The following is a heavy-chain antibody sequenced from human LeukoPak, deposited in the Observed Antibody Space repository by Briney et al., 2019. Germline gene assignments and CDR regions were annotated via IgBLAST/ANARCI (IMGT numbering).Heavy chain of an antibody. J-gene: IGHJ4*02. CDR2: ISSSGSSI. D-gene: IGHD2-8*02. V-gene: IGHV3-48*03. CDR1: GFTFSSYD. CDR3: AGRPGTGYRIDY. Sequence: GGCLRLSCAVSGFTFSSYDMNWVRQAPGKGLEWVSYISSSGSSIYYADSVKGRFTISRDNAKNSLYLQMNTLRDEDTAVYYCAGRPGTGYRIDYWGQGTLVTVSS.